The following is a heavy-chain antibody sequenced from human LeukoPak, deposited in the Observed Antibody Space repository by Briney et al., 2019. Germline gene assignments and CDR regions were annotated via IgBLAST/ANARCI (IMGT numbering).Heavy chain of an antibody. V-gene: IGHV3-23*01. CDR2: ITGNGGTT. CDR3: ANRIPSDAFDI. CDR1: GFTFSSYV. Sequence: GGSLRLSCAASGFTFSSYVMSWVRQAPGKGLDWVSTITGNGGTTYYADSVKGRFTISRDNSKNTLYLQMNSLRAEDTAVYYCANRIPSDAFDIWGQGTMVTVSS. D-gene: IGHD1-14*01. J-gene: IGHJ3*02.